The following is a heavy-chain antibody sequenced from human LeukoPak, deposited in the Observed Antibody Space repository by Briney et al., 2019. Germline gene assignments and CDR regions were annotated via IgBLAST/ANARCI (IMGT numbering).Heavy chain of an antibody. D-gene: IGHD6-19*01. Sequence: ASVKVSCKASGYTFTSYYMHWVRQAPGQGLEWTGIINPSGGSTSYAQEFQGRVTMTRDMSTSTVYMELSSLRSEDTAVYYCERDLVVWQVAGLLHYWGQGTLVTVSS. V-gene: IGHV1-46*01. J-gene: IGHJ4*02. CDR2: INPSGGST. CDR1: GYTFTSYY. CDR3: ERDLVVWQVAGLLHY.